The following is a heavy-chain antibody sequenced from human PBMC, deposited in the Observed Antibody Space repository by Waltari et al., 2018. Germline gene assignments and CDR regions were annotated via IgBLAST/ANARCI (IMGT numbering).Heavy chain of an antibody. CDR3: ARLQAGFWSGYYPS. J-gene: IGHJ4*02. CDR1: GGSFSGYY. CDR2: INHSGST. Sequence: QVQLQQWGAGLLKPSETLSLTCAVYGGSFSGYYWSWIRQPPGKGLEWIGEINHSGSTNYNPALKSGVTRSVDTSKNQFSLKLSSVTAADTALYYCARLQAGFWSGYYPSWGQGTLVTVSS. D-gene: IGHD3-3*01. V-gene: IGHV4-34*01.